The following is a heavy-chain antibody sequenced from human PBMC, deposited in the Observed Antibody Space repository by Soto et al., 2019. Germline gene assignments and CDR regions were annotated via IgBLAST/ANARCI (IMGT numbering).Heavy chain of an antibody. CDR1: GFTVSSNY. CDR3: ARDLRGYSYGYFGY. V-gene: IGHV3-53*01. Sequence: PWGSLRISCASSGFTVSSNYMSWVRQAPGKGLDWVSVIYSGGSTYYADSVKGRFTISRDNSKNTLYLQMNSLRAEDTAVYYCARDLRGYSYGYFGYWGQGTLVTVSS. D-gene: IGHD5-18*01. J-gene: IGHJ4*02. CDR2: IYSGGST.